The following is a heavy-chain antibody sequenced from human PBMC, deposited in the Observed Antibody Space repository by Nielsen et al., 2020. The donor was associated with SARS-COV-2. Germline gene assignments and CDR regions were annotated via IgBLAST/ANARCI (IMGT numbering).Heavy chain of an antibody. D-gene: IGHD6-19*01. V-gene: IGHV3-23*01. Sequence: GESLNISCVVSGFTISTYAMSWVRQPPGKGLEWVSAISASTYYADSVKGRFTISRDNSKNTLYLQMNSLRAEDTAVYYCAKRSGYTSGWYGDYWGQGTLVTVSS. CDR1: GFTISTYA. CDR3: AKRSGYTSGWYGDY. J-gene: IGHJ4*02. CDR2: ISAST.